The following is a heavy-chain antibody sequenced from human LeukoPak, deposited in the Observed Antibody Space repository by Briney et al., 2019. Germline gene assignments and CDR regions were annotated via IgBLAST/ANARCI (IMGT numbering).Heavy chain of an antibody. Sequence: SETLSLTCSVDGGSFTAYYWSWIRQAPGKGLEWIGEINDSGSTNLNPSLKSRVTISVDTSRSQISLKLSSVVAADAAMYYCARVRLYTSNWHWFDPWGQGTLVTVAS. J-gene: IGHJ5*02. V-gene: IGHV4-34*01. CDR3: ARVRLYTSNWHWFDP. D-gene: IGHD6-13*01. CDR1: GGSFTAYY. CDR2: INDSGST.